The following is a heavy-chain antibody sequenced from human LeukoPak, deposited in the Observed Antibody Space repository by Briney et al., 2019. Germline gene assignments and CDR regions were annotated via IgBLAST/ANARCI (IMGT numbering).Heavy chain of an antibody. D-gene: IGHD3-22*01. J-gene: IGHJ4*02. CDR1: GFTVSSIH. CDR3: ARGSGYYLGNY. V-gene: IGHV3-53*01. CDR2: IYGGGST. Sequence: PGGSLRLSXAASGFTVSSIHVSWVRQAPGKGLEWVSVIYGGGSTYYADSVKGRFTISRDNSKNTLYLQMNSLRAEDTAVYYCARGSGYYLGNYWGQGTLVTVSS.